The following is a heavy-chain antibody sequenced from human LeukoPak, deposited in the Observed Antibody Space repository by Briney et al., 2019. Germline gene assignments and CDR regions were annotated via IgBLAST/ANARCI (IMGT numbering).Heavy chain of an antibody. CDR2: ISASGGST. V-gene: IGHV3-23*01. D-gene: IGHD6-13*01. Sequence: GGSLRLSCAASGFTFSSSAMSWVRQVPGKGLEWVSGISASGGSTSYADSVKGRFTISRDNSENTLNLQMNSLRAEDTAIYYCAKARAGDITAAFNYWGQGTLVTVSS. CDR3: AKARAGDITAAFNY. J-gene: IGHJ4*02. CDR1: GFTFSSSA.